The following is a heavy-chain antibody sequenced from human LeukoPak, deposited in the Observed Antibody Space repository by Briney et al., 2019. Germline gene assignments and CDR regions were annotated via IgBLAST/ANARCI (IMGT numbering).Heavy chain of an antibody. CDR2: ISYDGSNK. CDR1: GFTFSSYG. J-gene: IGHJ4*02. V-gene: IGHV3-30*18. Sequence: GGSLRLSCAASGFTFSSYGMHWVRQAPAKGLEWVAIISYDGSNKYYADSVKGRFPISRDNSKNTLYLQMNSLRAEDTAVYYCAKSTTVTQRGYFDYWGQGTLVTVSS. D-gene: IGHD4-17*01. CDR3: AKSTTVTQRGYFDY.